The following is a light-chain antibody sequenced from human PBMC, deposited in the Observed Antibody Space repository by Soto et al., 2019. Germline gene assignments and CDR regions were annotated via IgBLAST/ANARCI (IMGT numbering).Light chain of an antibody. J-gene: IGKJ2*01. CDR1: QRLLHSNGNIF. CDR3: MQALQSPYT. Sequence: EIVMTQSPPSLTVTPGEPASISCRSSQRLLHSNGNIFLDWDLQKPGQSPQLLLYLGSNRASGVPDRVSGSGAGTDFTLKISRVEAEDVGVYYCMQALQSPYTFGQGTKLEIK. CDR2: LGS. V-gene: IGKV2-28*01.